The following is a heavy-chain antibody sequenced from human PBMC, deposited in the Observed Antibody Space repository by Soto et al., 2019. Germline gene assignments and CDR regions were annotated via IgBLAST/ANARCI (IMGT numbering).Heavy chain of an antibody. CDR3: ASGIQLWLRRINNGYSG. CDR1: GGTFSTYA. Sequence: QVQLVQSGAEVKKPESSVKVSCKAPGGTFSTYAISWVRQAPGQGLEWMGGIIPMVGTANYAQRFQDRVTITAAESTNTVYMELSSLRSEDTAVYFCASGIQLWLRRINNGYSGWGQGTLVTVSS. V-gene: IGHV1-69*12. CDR2: IIPMVGTA. J-gene: IGHJ4*02. D-gene: IGHD5-18*01.